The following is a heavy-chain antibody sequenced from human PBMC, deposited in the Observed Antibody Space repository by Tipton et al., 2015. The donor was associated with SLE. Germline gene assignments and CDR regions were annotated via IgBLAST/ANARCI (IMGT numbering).Heavy chain of an antibody. V-gene: IGHV4-34*01. J-gene: IGHJ4*02. Sequence: LRLSCAASGFTFSSYSMNWVRQPPGKGLEWIGEINHSGSTNYNPSLKSRVTISVDTSKNQFSLKLSSVTAADTAVYYCARGHDTAMAFDYWGQGTLVTVSS. CDR3: ARGHDTAMAFDY. CDR1: GFTFSSYS. D-gene: IGHD5-18*01. CDR2: INHSGST.